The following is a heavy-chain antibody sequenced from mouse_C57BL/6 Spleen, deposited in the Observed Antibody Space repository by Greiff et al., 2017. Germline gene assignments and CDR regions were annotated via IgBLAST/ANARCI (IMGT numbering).Heavy chain of an antibody. D-gene: IGHD1-1*01. Sequence: QVQLQQPGAELVKPGASVKLSCKASGYTFTSYWMQWVKQRPGQGLEWIGEIDPSDSYTNYNQKFKGKATLTVDTSSSAAYMQLSSLTSEDSAVYYVARSAYGSISLYFDYWGQGTTLTVSS. J-gene: IGHJ2*01. CDR1: GYTFTSYW. V-gene: IGHV1-50*01. CDR3: ARSAYGSISLYFDY. CDR2: IDPSDSYT.